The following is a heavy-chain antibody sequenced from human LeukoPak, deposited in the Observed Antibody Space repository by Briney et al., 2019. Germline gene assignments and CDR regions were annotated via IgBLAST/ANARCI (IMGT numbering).Heavy chain of an antibody. Sequence: GASVTVSCKASGYTFTGYYMHWVRQAPGQGREWMGWINPNSGGTNYAQKFQGRVPMTRDTSISTAYMELSRLRSDDTAVYYCAKPNRWDSIAAPFDPWGQGTLVTVSS. CDR2: INPNSGGT. J-gene: IGHJ5*02. CDR1: GYTFTGYY. D-gene: IGHD6-25*01. V-gene: IGHV1-2*02. CDR3: AKPNRWDSIAAPFDP.